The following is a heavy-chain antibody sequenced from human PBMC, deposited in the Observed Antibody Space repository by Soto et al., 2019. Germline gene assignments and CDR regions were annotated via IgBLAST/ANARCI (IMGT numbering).Heavy chain of an antibody. V-gene: IGHV1-18*01. D-gene: IGHD3-10*01. CDR2: ISAYNGDT. CDR3: AKVSRKGSAIDFDY. J-gene: IGHJ4*02. CDR1: GYTFTSYG. Sequence: ASVKVSCKASGYTFTSYGISWVRQAPGQGLEWMGWISAYNGDTGYAQKFQGRVTLTTDISTTTAYMELTSLRSEDTAIYYCAKVSRKGSAIDFDYWGQGTLVTVSS.